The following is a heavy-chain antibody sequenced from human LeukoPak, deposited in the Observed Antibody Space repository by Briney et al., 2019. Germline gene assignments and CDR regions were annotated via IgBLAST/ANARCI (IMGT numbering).Heavy chain of an antibody. V-gene: IGHV3-74*01. D-gene: IGHD3-22*01. CDR2: ISPDGTSA. CDR3: VRELPPVVQYYFNF. Sequence: GGSLRLSCAASGFTFSTYWMHWVRQVPGKGLMWVPRISPDGTSALYADSVKGRFTISRDNSRNTLYLQMNSLRAEDTAVYYCVRELPPVVQYYFNFWGPGTLVTVSS. CDR1: GFTFSTYW. J-gene: IGHJ4*02.